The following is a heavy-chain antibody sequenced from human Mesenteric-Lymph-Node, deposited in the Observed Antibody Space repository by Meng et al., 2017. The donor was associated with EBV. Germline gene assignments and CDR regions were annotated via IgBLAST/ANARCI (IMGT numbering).Heavy chain of an antibody. CDR1: GGDISSSSW. J-gene: IGHJ4*02. CDR2: IYHSSGTT. Sequence: HVQPPVSGPGPVKPSGTLSLPRSVSGGDISSSSWWSWVRQPPGKGLEWLGEIYHSSGTTNYNPSLKSRVTISLDKSKNQFSLNLSSVTAADTAVYYCARLPPTTGYGTARSYWGQGTLVTVSS. D-gene: IGHD6-13*01. V-gene: IGHV4-4*02. CDR3: ARLPPTTGYGTARSY.